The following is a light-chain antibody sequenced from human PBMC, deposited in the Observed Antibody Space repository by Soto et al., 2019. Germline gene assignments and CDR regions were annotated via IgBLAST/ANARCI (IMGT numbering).Light chain of an antibody. J-gene: IGKJ2*03. CDR3: QQRVNWPLFS. CDR2: DAS. V-gene: IGKV3-11*01. CDR1: QSVSTS. Sequence: EIVLTQSPATLSLSPGERATLSCRASQSVSTSLGWYQQRPGQAPRLLIYDASNRAAGIPARFTGSGSGTDFTLTISSLEPEDSAVYYCQQRVNWPLFSFGPGTKLEIK.